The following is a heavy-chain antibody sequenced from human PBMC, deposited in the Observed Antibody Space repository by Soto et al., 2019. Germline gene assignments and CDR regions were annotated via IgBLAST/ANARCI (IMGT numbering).Heavy chain of an antibody. Sequence: QVQLQESGPGLVKPSQTLSLACTVSGGSISSGGYYWSWIRQHPGKGLEWIGYIYYLGSTYYNPSLKSRVTISVDTSKKQFSLKLSSVTAADTAVYYCARFYMVRGVMSAFDIWGKGTMVTVSS. CDR1: GGSISSGGYY. CDR2: IYYLGST. V-gene: IGHV4-31*03. D-gene: IGHD3-10*01. CDR3: ARFYMVRGVMSAFDI. J-gene: IGHJ3*02.